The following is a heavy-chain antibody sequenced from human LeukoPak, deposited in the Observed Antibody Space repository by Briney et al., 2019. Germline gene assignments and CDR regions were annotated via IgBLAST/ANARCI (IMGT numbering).Heavy chain of an antibody. J-gene: IGHJ4*02. CDR2: IYHSGST. V-gene: IGHV4-38-2*01. Sequence: SETLSLTCAVSGYSISSGYYWGWIRQPPGKGPEWIGSIYHSGSTYYNPSLKSRVTISVDTSKNQFSLKLSSVTAADTAVYYCARHSRVSYYFDYWGQGTLVTVSS. CDR1: GYSISSGYY. CDR3: ARHSRVSYYFDY.